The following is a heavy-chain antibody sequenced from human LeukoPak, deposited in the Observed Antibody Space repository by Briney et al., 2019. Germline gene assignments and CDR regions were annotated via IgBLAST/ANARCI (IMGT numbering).Heavy chain of an antibody. V-gene: IGHV3-23*01. CDR2: ISGSGGST. Sequence: PGGSLRLSCAASGFTFTSYAMSWVRQAPGKGLEWVSTISGSGGSTYYADSVKGRFTISRDNAKNSLYLQMNSLRAEDTAVYYCAVYDFWSGYYSSRYFDYWGQGTLVTVSS. CDR3: AVYDFWSGYYSSRYFDY. D-gene: IGHD3-3*01. CDR1: GFTFTSYA. J-gene: IGHJ4*02.